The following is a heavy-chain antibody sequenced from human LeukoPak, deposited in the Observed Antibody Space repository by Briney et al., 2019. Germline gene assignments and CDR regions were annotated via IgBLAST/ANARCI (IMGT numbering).Heavy chain of an antibody. D-gene: IGHD3-10*01. V-gene: IGHV3-23*01. J-gene: IGHJ4*02. CDR1: GFTFSSYA. Sequence: GGSQRLSCAASGFTFSSYAMSWVRQAPGKGLEWVSAISGSGGSTYYADSVKGRFTISRDNSKNTLYLQMNSLRAEDTAVYYCAKAMVRGVIPFDYWGQGTLVTVSS. CDR2: ISGSGGST. CDR3: AKAMVRGVIPFDY.